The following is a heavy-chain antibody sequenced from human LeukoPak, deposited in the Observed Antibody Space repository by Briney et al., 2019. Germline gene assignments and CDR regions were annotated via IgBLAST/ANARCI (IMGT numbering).Heavy chain of an antibody. CDR1: GLSFSTYT. CDR2: IPSSSTYI. J-gene: IGHJ4*02. D-gene: IGHD2-15*01. V-gene: IGHV3-21*01. Sequence: GGSLRPSCPASGLSFSTYTINCVRQAPGEGIEWVSSIPSSSTYIYYADSLTGRFSLSRDNATNSRYLQLNSLRAEDTAVYYCARDHCSGGSCYSGNLIDYWGQGTLVTASS. CDR3: ARDHCSGGSCYSGNLIDY.